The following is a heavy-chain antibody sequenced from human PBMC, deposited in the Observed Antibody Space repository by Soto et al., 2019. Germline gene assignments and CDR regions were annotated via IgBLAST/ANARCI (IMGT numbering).Heavy chain of an antibody. CDR2: ISFDGTKI. J-gene: IGHJ5*01. Sequence: GGSLRLSCVGSGFTFGNYGMHWVRQAPGKGLEWVAVISFDGTKISYSDSMKGRVTVSRDNSKNTLYLEIERLRVDDTAVYYCAKDPHPSGYYYGWLESWGQGTLVTVSS. V-gene: IGHV3-30*18. CDR1: GFTFGNYG. CDR3: AKDPHPSGYYYGWLES. D-gene: IGHD3-22*01.